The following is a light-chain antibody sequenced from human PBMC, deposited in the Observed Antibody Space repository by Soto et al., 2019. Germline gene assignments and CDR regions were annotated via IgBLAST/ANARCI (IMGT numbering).Light chain of an antibody. CDR1: WSNIGNNA. CDR2: YDD. CDR3: AAWDDSLNGRI. Sequence: QSVLTQPPSVSEAPRQRVTISCSGSWSNIGNNAVSWFQQLPGTAPKLLIYYDDLLASGVSDRFSGSKSGTSASLAISGLQSEDEADYYCAAWDDSLNGRIFGGGTKLTVL. J-gene: IGLJ2*01. V-gene: IGLV1-36*01.